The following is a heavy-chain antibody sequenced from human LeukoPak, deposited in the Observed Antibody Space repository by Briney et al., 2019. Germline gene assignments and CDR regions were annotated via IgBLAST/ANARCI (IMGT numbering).Heavy chain of an antibody. CDR3: ARDRAGYCSGGSCYPTYFDY. J-gene: IGHJ4*02. CDR2: ISYDGSNK. V-gene: IGHV3-30-3*01. CDR1: GFTFSSYA. Sequence: GGSLRLSCAASGFTFSSYAMHWVRQAPGKGLEWVAVISYDGSNKYYADSVKGRFTISRDNSKNTLYLQMNSLRAEDTAVYYCARDRAGYCSGGSCYPTYFDYWGRGTLVTVSS. D-gene: IGHD2-15*01.